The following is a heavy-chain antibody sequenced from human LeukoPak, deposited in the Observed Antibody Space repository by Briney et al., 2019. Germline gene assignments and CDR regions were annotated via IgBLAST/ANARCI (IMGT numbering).Heavy chain of an antibody. J-gene: IGHJ3*02. D-gene: IGHD2-2*02. Sequence: SETLSLTCAVSGYSISSSNWWGWIRQPPGKGLEWIGYIYYSGSTNYNPSLKSRVTMSVDTSKNQFSLKLSSVTALDTAVYYCARQYCSSTSCYKEGAFDIWGQGTMVTVSS. CDR1: GYSISSSNW. CDR2: IYYSGST. CDR3: ARQYCSSTSCYKEGAFDI. V-gene: IGHV4-28*06.